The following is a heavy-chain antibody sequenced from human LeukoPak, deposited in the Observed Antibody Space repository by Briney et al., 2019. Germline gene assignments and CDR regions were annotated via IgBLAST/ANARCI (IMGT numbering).Heavy chain of an antibody. CDR2: MNPNSGNT. V-gene: IGHV1-8*01. Sequence: GASVKVSCKASGYTFTSYDINWVRQATGKGLEGMGWMNPNSGNTGYAQRFQGRVTMTRNTSISTAYMKLSSLRSEDTAVYYCARGDPLMYYYYYGMDVWGQGTTVTVSS. CDR3: ARGDPLMYYYYYGMDV. CDR1: GYTFTSYD. D-gene: IGHD2-8*01. J-gene: IGHJ6*02.